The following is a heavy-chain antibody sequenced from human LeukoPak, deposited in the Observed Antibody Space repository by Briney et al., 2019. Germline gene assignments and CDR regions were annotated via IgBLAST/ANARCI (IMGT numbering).Heavy chain of an antibody. CDR2: ISNSGSTI. CDR1: GSTFSDYY. Sequence: GGSLRLSCAASGSTFSDYYMSWIRQAPGKGLEWVSYISNSGSTIYYADSVKGRFTISRDNAKNSLYLQMNSLRAEDTAVYYCARGIAAAGTEYFQHWGQGTLVTVSS. V-gene: IGHV3-11*01. CDR3: ARGIAAAGTEYFQH. J-gene: IGHJ1*01. D-gene: IGHD6-13*01.